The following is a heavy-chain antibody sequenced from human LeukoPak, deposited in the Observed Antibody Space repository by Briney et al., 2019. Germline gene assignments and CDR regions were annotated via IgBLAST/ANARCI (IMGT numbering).Heavy chain of an antibody. Sequence: SETLSLTCTVSGGSISGYYWSWIRQPPGRGLEWIGYIYYGGSTNYNPSLKSRVTISVGTSKNQFSLRLSSVTAADTAVYYCARHGYDSSGYYSYILEYWGQGTLVTVSS. CDR2: IYYGGST. CDR1: GGSISGYY. V-gene: IGHV4-59*08. D-gene: IGHD3-22*01. CDR3: ARHGYDSSGYYSYILEY. J-gene: IGHJ4*02.